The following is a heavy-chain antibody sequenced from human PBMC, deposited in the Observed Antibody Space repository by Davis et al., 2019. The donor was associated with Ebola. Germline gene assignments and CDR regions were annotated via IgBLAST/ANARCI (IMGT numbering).Heavy chain of an antibody. V-gene: IGHV5-10-1*01. Sequence: KVSCKGSGYSFTSYWIGWVRQMPGKGPEWMGNIDPSDSYTSYSPSFQGHVSISADKSISTAYLQWTSLKASDTAMYYCARRYSGYDSIDYWGQGTLVTVSS. CDR1: GYSFTSYW. CDR3: ARRYSGYDSIDY. CDR2: IDPSDSYT. D-gene: IGHD5-12*01. J-gene: IGHJ4*02.